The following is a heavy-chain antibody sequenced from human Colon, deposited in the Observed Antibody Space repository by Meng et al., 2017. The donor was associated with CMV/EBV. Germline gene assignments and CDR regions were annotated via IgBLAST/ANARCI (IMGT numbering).Heavy chain of an antibody. V-gene: IGHV3-21*01. CDR2: ISDSTSYI. Sequence: GESLKISCAASGFTLHTYTMNWVRQAPGKGLEWVSSISDSTSYINYADSVKGRFTISRDNAKNSLYLQMNSLRAEDTAVYYCARYCTGGSCLQDNYYYYAMDVWGQGTLVTVSS. J-gene: IGHJ6*02. D-gene: IGHD2-15*01. CDR1: GFTLHTYT. CDR3: ARYCTGGSCLQDNYYYYAMDV.